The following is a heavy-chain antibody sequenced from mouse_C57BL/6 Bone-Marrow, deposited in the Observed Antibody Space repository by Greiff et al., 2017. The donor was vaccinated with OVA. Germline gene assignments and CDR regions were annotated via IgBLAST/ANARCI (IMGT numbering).Heavy chain of an antibody. CDR1: GYTFTSYG. CDR2: IYPRSGNT. J-gene: IGHJ1*03. D-gene: IGHD1-1*01. V-gene: IGHV1-81*01. Sequence: QVQLQQSGAELARPGASVKLSCKASGYTFTSYGISWVKQRTGQGLEWIGEIYPRSGNTYYNEKFKGKATLTADKSYSTAYMELRSLTSEDSAVYFCARRYYYGSSYWYFDVWGTGTTVTVSS. CDR3: ARRYYYGSSYWYFDV.